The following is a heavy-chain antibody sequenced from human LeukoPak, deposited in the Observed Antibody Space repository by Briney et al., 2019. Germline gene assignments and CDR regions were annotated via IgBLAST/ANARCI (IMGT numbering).Heavy chain of an antibody. V-gene: IGHV4-59*12. D-gene: IGHD4-11*01. CDR3: AKSNAWDWFDP. Sequence: PSETLSLTCTVSGVSISSYYWSWIRQPPGKGLEWIGYIYYSGSTNYNPSLKSRVTISVDTSNNQFSLKLRSVTAADTAVYYCAKSNAWDWFDPWGQGTLVTVSS. CDR2: IYYSGST. J-gene: IGHJ5*02. CDR1: GVSISSYY.